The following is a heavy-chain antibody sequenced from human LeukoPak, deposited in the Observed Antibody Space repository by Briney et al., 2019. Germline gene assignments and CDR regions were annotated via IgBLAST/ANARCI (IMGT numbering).Heavy chain of an antibody. J-gene: IGHJ4*02. V-gene: IGHV3-30-3*01. CDR1: GFTFSSYA. CDR3: ARIIYGSGSYLDY. D-gene: IGHD3-10*01. CDR2: ISYDGSNK. Sequence: AGGSLRLSCAASGFTFSSYAMHWVRQAPGKGLEWVAVISYDGSNKYYADSVKGRFTISRDNSKNTLYLQMNSLRAEDTAVYYCARIIYGSGSYLDYWGQGTLVTVSS.